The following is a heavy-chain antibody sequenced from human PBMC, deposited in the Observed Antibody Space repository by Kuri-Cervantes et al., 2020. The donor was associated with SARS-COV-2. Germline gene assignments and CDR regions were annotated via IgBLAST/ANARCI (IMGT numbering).Heavy chain of an antibody. CDR1: GFTFSTYS. CDR3: AGDHRSVPAQSFFDS. CDR2: ISGSSTYI. D-gene: IGHD6-19*01. J-gene: IGHJ4*02. Sequence: GESLKISCAASGFTFSTYSMNWVRQAPGKGLEWVSRISGSSTYIYYADSVKGRFTISRDNAKNSLYLQMNSLRAEDTAVYYCAGDHRSVPAQSFFDSWGLGTLVTVSS. V-gene: IGHV3-21*01.